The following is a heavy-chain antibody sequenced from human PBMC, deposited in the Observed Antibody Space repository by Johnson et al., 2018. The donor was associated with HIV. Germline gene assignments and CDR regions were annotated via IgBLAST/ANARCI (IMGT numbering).Heavy chain of an antibody. CDR2: TRGKAAGWTV. J-gene: IGHJ3*01. Sequence: EVQVVESGGGVVRPGESLRLSCAASGFTFNDYAMTWLRQAPGKGLEWVGVTRGKAAGWTVDYAAAVKGRFTISRDDSITVAYLQINSLRTEDTAIYFCTRAKWDLHVHSAFDVWGRGTTVTVSS. CDR3: TRAKWDLHVHSAFDV. D-gene: IGHD1-26*01. V-gene: IGHV3-49*03. CDR1: GFTFNDYA.